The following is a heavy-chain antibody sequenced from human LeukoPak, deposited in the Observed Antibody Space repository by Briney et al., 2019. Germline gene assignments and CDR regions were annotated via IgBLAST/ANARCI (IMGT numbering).Heavy chain of an antibody. V-gene: IGHV3-33*06. Sequence: PGRSLRLSRAASGFTFSSYVMHWVRQAPGKGLEWVALICYDGSNKYYADSGQCRFPISRDNFNHTLYLQMKSLRAEDTAVYYCAKGTGSSSGEGYYYGLDVWGQGTTVTVSS. CDR3: AKGTGSSSGEGYYYGLDV. D-gene: IGHD6-6*01. J-gene: IGHJ6*02. CDR1: GFTFSSYV. CDR2: ICYDGSNK.